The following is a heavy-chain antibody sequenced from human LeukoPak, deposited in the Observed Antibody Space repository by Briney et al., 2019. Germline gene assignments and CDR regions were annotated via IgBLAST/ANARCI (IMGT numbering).Heavy chain of an antibody. CDR2: IIPIFGTA. Sequence: GASVKVSCKASGGTFSSYAISWVRQAPGQGLEWMGGIIPIFGTANYAQKFQGRVTITADESTSTAYMELSSLRSEDTAVYYCARDRGSYYLFDYWGQGTLVTVSS. D-gene: IGHD1-26*01. CDR3: ARDRGSYYLFDY. CDR1: GGTFSSYA. V-gene: IGHV1-69*13. J-gene: IGHJ4*02.